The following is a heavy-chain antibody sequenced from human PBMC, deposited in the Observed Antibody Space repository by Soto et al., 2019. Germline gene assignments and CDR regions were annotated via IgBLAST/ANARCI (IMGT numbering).Heavy chain of an antibody. J-gene: IGHJ6*02. D-gene: IGHD6-19*01. V-gene: IGHV5-51*01. Sequence: PVETLKISCSGSGYSFTTYWIGWGRQLPWQGLEWMGVMFPGDSVTRYSPSFQGQVTMSADPSTNTAYLEWSSLQAADSAIYYCARVPDSSLGTMDVWGQGTTVTVSS. CDR3: ARVPDSSLGTMDV. CDR1: GYSFTTYW. CDR2: MFPGDSVT.